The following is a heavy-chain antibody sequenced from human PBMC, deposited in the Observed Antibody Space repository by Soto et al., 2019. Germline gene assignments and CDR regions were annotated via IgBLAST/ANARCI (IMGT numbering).Heavy chain of an antibody. J-gene: IGHJ3*02. CDR2: IYSGGST. CDR1: GFTVSSNY. V-gene: IGHV3-66*01. CDR3: ARVQMSLNDAFDI. Sequence: EVQLVESGGGLVQPGGSLRLSCAASGFTVSSNYMSWVRQAPGKGLEWVSVIYSGGSTYYADSVKGRFTISRDNSKNTLYLQINSLRAEDTAVYYCARVQMSLNDAFDIWGQGTMVTVSS.